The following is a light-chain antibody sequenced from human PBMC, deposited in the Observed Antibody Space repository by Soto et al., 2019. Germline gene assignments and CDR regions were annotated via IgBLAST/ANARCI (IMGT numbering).Light chain of an antibody. Sequence: QSALTQPPSASGSPGQSVTISCTGSSSDVGGYNYVSWYQQHPGKAPKLMIYEVSKRPSGVPDRFSGSKSGYTASLTVSGLQAEDEADYYCSSYAGTNNPYVFGTGTKVTVL. CDR1: SSDVGGYNY. V-gene: IGLV2-8*01. CDR3: SSYAGTNNPYV. J-gene: IGLJ1*01. CDR2: EVS.